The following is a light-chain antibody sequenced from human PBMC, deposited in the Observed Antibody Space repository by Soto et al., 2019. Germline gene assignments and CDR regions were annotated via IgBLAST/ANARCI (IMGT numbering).Light chain of an antibody. J-gene: IGKJ4*01. CDR3: QQANGFPVT. CDR1: QGVSGW. V-gene: IGKV1-12*01. Sequence: DIQMTQSPSSVSASVGDRVTITCRASQGVSGWLAWYQQRPGKAPELLIYAVSNLQSGVPSRFSGSGSGTEFTLTISSLQPEDFATYYCQQANGFPVTFGGGTRVEMK. CDR2: AVS.